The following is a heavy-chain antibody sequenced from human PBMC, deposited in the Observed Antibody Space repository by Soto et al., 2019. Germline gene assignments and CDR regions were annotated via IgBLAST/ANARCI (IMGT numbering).Heavy chain of an antibody. V-gene: IGHV3-23*01. CDR2: ISSSGDSA. Sequence: LRLSCAASGFIFSTYAMNWVRQAPGKGLEWVSAISSSGDSAYYAESVRGRFTISRDNSINTLYLQMRSLRPEDTAVYYCAHPRGYGVFDAVDIWGQGTMVTVSS. J-gene: IGHJ3*02. CDR3: AHPRGYGVFDAVDI. D-gene: IGHD4-17*01. CDR1: GFIFSTYA.